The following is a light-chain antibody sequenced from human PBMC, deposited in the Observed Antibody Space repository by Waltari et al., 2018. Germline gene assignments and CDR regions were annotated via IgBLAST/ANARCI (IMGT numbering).Light chain of an antibody. CDR1: QGISKY. CDR3: QKYNSAPFT. Sequence: IQMTRSQSSLSASVGDRVTLTCRASQGISKYVAWYQQISGKVPQLLIYAASTLQSGVPSRFSGSGSGTDFTLPISSLQPEEAATYYCQKYNSAPFTFGPGTKVDIK. V-gene: IGKV1-27*01. CDR2: AAS. J-gene: IGKJ3*01.